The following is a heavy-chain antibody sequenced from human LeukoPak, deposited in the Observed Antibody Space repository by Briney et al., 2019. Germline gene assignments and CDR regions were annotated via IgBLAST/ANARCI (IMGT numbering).Heavy chain of an antibody. CDR1: GGSFSGYY. Sequence: SETLSLTCAVYGGSFSGYYWSWIRQPPGKGLEWIGEINHSGSTNYNPSLKSRVIISADTSKNQFSLKLSSVTAADTAVYYCARERAVTTYYYFDYWGQGTLVTVSS. V-gene: IGHV4-34*01. D-gene: IGHD4-17*01. J-gene: IGHJ4*02. CDR3: ARERAVTTYYYFDY. CDR2: INHSGST.